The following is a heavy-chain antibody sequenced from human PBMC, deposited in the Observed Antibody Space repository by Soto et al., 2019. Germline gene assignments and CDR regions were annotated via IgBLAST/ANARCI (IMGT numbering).Heavy chain of an antibody. CDR2: IGGDAT. CDR3: AKERASRGPYDY. V-gene: IGHV3-23*01. CDR1: GFSLSSYG. Sequence: EVHLLESGGTLVQPGGSLRLSCAASGFSLSSYGMNWVRQAPGKGLEWVSAIGGDATFYADSVKGRFTISKDNSKNTLYLQINSLRADDTALYYCAKERASRGPYDYWGQGTLVTVSS. J-gene: IGHJ4*02.